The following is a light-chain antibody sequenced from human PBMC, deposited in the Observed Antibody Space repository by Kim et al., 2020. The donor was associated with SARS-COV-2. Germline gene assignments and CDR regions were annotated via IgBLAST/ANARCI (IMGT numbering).Light chain of an antibody. CDR1: SGSIASSY. V-gene: IGLV6-57*03. CDR3: QSYDSSKDCV. J-gene: IGLJ3*02. CDR2: DDN. Sequence: KTVTIARTRSSGSIASSYVHWYQQRPGSAPSTVLYDDNERPSGVPDRFSGSIDSSSNTASLTISGLRTEDEADYYCQSYDSSKDCVFGGGTQLTVL.